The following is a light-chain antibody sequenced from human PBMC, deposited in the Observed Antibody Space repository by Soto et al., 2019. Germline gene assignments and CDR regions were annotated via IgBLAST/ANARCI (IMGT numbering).Light chain of an antibody. CDR2: DVS. J-gene: IGLJ2*01. CDR3: TSYSSSSTLV. V-gene: IGLV2-14*01. CDR1: SSDVGGYNY. Sequence: QSALTQPTSVSGSPGQSITISCTGTSSDVGGYNYVSWYQQHPGKAPNLMIYDVSNRPSGVSNRCSDSKSGTTASLTISGLQAEDEADYYCTSYSSSSTLVFGGGTKVTVL.